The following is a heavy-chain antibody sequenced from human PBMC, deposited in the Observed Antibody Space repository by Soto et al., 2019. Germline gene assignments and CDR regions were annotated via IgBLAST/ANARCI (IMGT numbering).Heavy chain of an antibody. V-gene: IGHV4-59*01. CDR2: IYYSGST. D-gene: IGHD3-10*01. J-gene: IGHJ3*02. Sequence: SETLSLTCTVSGGSISSYYWNWIRQPPGKGLEWIGYIYYSGSTNYNPSLKSRVTISVDTSKNQFSLKLSSVTAADTAVYYCASTMVRGVYDAFDIWGQGTMVTVSS. CDR1: GGSISSYY. CDR3: ASTMVRGVYDAFDI.